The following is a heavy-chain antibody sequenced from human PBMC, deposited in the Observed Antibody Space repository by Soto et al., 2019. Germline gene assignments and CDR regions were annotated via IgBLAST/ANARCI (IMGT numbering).Heavy chain of an antibody. J-gene: IGHJ5*02. D-gene: IGHD6-19*01. CDR3: ARLLAVAGAFGWFDP. Sequence: SETLSLTCTVSGGSISSSSYYWGWIRQPPGKGLEWIGSIYYSGSTYYNPSLKSRVTISVDTSKNQFSLKLSSVTAADTTVYYCARLLAVAGAFGWFDPWGQGTLVTVSS. CDR1: GGSISSSSYY. V-gene: IGHV4-39*01. CDR2: IYYSGST.